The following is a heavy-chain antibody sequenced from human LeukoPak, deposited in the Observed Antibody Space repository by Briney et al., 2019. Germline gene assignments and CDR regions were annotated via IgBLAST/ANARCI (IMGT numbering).Heavy chain of an antibody. Sequence: GGSLRLSCAASGFTFSSYAMHWVRQAPGKGLEWVAVISYDGSNKYYADSVKGRFTISRDNSKNTLYLQMNSLRAEDTAVYYCAPIGAGYWGQGTLVTVSS. D-gene: IGHD4/OR15-4a*01. CDR1: GFTFSSYA. V-gene: IGHV3-30-3*01. CDR2: ISYDGSNK. CDR3: APIGAGY. J-gene: IGHJ4*02.